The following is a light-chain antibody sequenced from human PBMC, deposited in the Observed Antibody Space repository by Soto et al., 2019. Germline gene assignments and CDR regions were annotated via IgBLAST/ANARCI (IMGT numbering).Light chain of an antibody. V-gene: IGKV3-15*01. CDR3: QQYNDWPLT. CDR1: QSVSSN. Sequence: EILMTQSPVTLSVSPGERATLSCRASQSVSSNLAWYQHTPGQAPSLLIYGAFTRATGIPARFSGTGSGTEFTLTISSLQSEDFALYYCQQYNDWPLTFGQGTKVDMK. CDR2: GAF. J-gene: IGKJ1*01.